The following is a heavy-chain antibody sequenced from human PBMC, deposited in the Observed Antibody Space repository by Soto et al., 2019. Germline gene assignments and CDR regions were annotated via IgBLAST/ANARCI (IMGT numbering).Heavy chain of an antibody. CDR2: IIPIFGTA. CDR1: GGTFSSYA. V-gene: IGHV1-69*01. Sequence: QVQLVQSGAEVKKPGSSVKVSCKASGGTFSSYAISWVRQAPGQGLEWMGWIIPIFGTANYAQKFQGRVTITADESTSTAYMELSSLRSEDTAVYYCAREGGYCSGGSCYPYGYYWGQGTLVTVSS. D-gene: IGHD2-15*01. J-gene: IGHJ4*02. CDR3: AREGGYCSGGSCYPYGYY.